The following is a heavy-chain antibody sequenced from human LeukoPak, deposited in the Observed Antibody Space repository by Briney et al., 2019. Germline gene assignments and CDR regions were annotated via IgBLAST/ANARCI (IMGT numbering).Heavy chain of an antibody. D-gene: IGHD3-22*01. CDR3: ARGKTYYYDSSGYYPLDY. J-gene: IGHJ4*02. V-gene: IGHV1-69*05. CDR2: IIPIFGTA. Sequence: GASVKVSCKASGGTFSSYAISWVRQAPGQGLEWMGGIIPIFGTANYAQTFQGRVTITTDESTSTAYMELSSLRSEDTAVYYCARGKTYYYDSSGYYPLDYWGQGTLVTVSS. CDR1: GGTFSSYA.